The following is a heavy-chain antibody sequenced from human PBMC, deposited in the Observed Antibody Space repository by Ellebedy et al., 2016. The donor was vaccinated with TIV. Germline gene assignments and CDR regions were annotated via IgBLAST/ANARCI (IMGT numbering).Heavy chain of an antibody. J-gene: IGHJ6*02. CDR3: ARGGGSNGMDV. D-gene: IGHD3-16*01. CDR1: GGTFNNFG. V-gene: IGHV1-69*13. CDR2: FIPIFGTA. Sequence: AASVKVSCKASGGTFNNFGINWVRQAPGQGLEWMGRFIPIFGTADYAQKFQGRVTMTADGSTNTAYMELSSLRSEDTATYYCARGGGSNGMDVWGQGTTFTVSS.